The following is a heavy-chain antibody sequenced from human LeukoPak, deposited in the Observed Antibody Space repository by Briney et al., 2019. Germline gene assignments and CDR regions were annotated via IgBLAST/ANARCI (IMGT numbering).Heavy chain of an antibody. Sequence: TSETLSLTCTVSGGSVSSGSYYWSWIRQPPGKGLEWIGYIYYSGSTNYNPSLKSRVTISVDTSKNQFSLKLSSVTAADTAVYYCARELAYRGGDCYLWGQGTLVTVSS. J-gene: IGHJ4*02. CDR2: IYYSGST. V-gene: IGHV4-61*01. CDR3: ARELAYRGGDCYL. D-gene: IGHD2-21*02. CDR1: GGSVSSGSYY.